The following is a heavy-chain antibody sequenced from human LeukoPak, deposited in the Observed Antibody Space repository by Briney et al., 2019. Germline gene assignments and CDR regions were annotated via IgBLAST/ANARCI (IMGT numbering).Heavy chain of an antibody. CDR2: MNPNSGNT. Sequence: GASVKVSCKASGYTFTSYDINWVRQATGQGLEWMGWMNPNSGNTGYAQKSQGRVTITRNTSISTAYMELSSLRSEDTAVYYCARGADSSSTGGYYMDVWGKGTTVTVSS. V-gene: IGHV1-8*03. J-gene: IGHJ6*03. D-gene: IGHD6-13*01. CDR1: GYTFTSYD. CDR3: ARGADSSSTGGYYMDV.